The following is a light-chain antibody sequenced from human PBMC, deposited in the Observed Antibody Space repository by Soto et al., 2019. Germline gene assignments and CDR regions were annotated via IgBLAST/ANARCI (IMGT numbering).Light chain of an antibody. J-gene: IGKJ1*01. CDR2: AAS. V-gene: IGKV1-27*01. CDR3: QKNNSAPRT. CDR1: QGIGNY. Sequence: DIQMTQSPSSLSASLGDRVTITCRASQGIGNYLAWYQLQPGKVPKLLIYAASTLQSGAPSRFSGSGSGTDFTLTISSLQAEDVATYFCQKNNSAPRTFGQGTKVEI.